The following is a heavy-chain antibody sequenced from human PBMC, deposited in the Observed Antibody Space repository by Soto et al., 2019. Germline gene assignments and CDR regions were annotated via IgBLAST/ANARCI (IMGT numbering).Heavy chain of an antibody. CDR3: ANVGYYDSSGFRVG. Sequence: PGGSLRLSCAASGFTFDDYAMHWVRQAPGKGLEWVSGISWNSGSIGYADSVKGRFTISRDNAKNSLYLQMNSLRAEDTALYYCANVGYYDSSGFRVGWGKGTLVTVSS. D-gene: IGHD3-22*01. V-gene: IGHV3-9*01. J-gene: IGHJ4*02. CDR1: GFTFDDYA. CDR2: ISWNSGSI.